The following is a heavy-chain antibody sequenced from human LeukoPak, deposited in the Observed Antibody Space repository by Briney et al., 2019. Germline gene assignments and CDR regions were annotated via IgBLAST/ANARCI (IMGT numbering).Heavy chain of an antibody. CDR2: IRYDGSNK. Sequence: GGSLRLSCATSAFTFRTYGMHWVRQAPDKGLEWVAFIRYDGSNKYYADSVKGRFTISRDNSKNTLYLQMNSLRAEDTALYYCARDGGDCSGDSCYVDYWGQGTLVTVSS. CDR3: ARDGGDCSGDSCYVDY. CDR1: AFTFRTYG. J-gene: IGHJ4*02. V-gene: IGHV3-30*02. D-gene: IGHD2-15*01.